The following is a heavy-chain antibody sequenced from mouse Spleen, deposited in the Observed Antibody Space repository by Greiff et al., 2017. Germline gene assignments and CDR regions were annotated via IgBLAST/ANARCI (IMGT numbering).Heavy chain of an antibody. D-gene: IGHD2-1*01. CDR1: GFSLTSYG. V-gene: IGHV2-2*02. CDR2: IWSGGST. CDR3: ARKGYYDYAMDY. Sequence: VKLVESGPGLVQPSQSLSITCTVSGFSLTSYGVHWVRQSPGKGLEWLGVIWSGGSTDYNAAFISRLSISKDNSKSQVFFKMNSLQANDTAIYYCARKGYYDYAMDYWGQGTSVTVSS. J-gene: IGHJ4*01.